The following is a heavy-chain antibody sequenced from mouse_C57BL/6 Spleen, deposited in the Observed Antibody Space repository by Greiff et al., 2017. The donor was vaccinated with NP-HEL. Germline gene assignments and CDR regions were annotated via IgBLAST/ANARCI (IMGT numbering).Heavy chain of an antibody. CDR2: IYPSDSET. V-gene: IGHV1-61*01. D-gene: IGHD2-5*01. CDR1: GYTFTSYW. CDR3: ARGDSNGGFAY. Sequence: VQLQQPGAELVRPGSSVKLSCKASGYTFTSYWMDWVKQRPGQGLEWIGNIYPSDSETHYNQKFKDKATLTVDKASCTAYMQLSSLTSEDSAVYYCARGDSNGGFAYWGQGTLVTVSA. J-gene: IGHJ3*01.